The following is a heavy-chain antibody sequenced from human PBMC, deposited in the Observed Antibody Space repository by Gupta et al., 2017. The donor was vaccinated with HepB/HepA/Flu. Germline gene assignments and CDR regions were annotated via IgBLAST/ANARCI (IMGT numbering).Heavy chain of an antibody. Sequence: QVQLVESGGGVVQPGTSLRLSCAASVFTFSNSALHWVRQAPGKGLEWVAVISKDGINQYYADSVTGRFTVSRDISKNTLYLQMNSLRLEDTAVYYCARRGYCTTSVCSNWLDPWGQGTLVTVSS. J-gene: IGHJ5*02. CDR3: ARRGYCTTSVCSNWLDP. CDR2: ISKDGINQ. CDR1: VFTFSNSA. V-gene: IGHV3-30-3*01. D-gene: IGHD2-8*01.